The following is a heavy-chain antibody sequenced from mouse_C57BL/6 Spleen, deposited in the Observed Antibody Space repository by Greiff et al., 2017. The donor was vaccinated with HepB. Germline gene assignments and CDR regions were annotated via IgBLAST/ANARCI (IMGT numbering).Heavy chain of an antibody. J-gene: IGHJ1*03. D-gene: IGHD1-1*01. CDR2: IDPSDSYT. Sequence: QVQLQQPGAELVRPGTSVKLSCKASGYTFTSYWMHWVKQRPGQGLEWIGVIDPSDSYTNYNQKFKGKATLTVDTSSSTAYMKLSSLTSEDSAVYYCARRGYGSSYWYFDVWGTGTTVTVSS. CDR3: ARRGYGSSYWYFDV. CDR1: GYTFTSYW. V-gene: IGHV1-59*01.